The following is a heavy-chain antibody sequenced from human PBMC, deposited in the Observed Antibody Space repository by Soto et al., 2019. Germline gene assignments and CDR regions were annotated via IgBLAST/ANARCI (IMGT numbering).Heavy chain of an antibody. CDR3: ASTPVVVPAAIRRSGYYYGMDV. V-gene: IGHV5-10-1*01. D-gene: IGHD2-2*02. J-gene: IGHJ6*02. CDR1: GYSFTSYW. Sequence: GESLKISCKGSGYSFTSYWISWVRQMPGKGLEWMGRIDPSDSYTNYSPSFQGHVTISADKSISTAYLQWSSLKASDTAMYYCASTPVVVPAAIRRSGYYYGMDVWGQGTTVTV. CDR2: IDPSDSYT.